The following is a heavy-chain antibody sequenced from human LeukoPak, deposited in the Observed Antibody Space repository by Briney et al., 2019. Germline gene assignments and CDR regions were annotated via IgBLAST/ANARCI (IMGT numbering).Heavy chain of an antibody. CDR3: ARARGTVTTRGSGKYYFDY. CDR1: GGSISSSSYY. J-gene: IGHJ4*02. V-gene: IGHV4-39*02. CDR2: IYYSGST. Sequence: PSETLSLTCIVSGGSISSSSYYWGWIRQPPGKGLEWIGSIYYSGSTYYNPSLKSRVTISVDTSNNQFPLNLSSVTAADTAVYYCARARGTVTTRGSGKYYFDYWGQGTLVTVSS. D-gene: IGHD4-17*01.